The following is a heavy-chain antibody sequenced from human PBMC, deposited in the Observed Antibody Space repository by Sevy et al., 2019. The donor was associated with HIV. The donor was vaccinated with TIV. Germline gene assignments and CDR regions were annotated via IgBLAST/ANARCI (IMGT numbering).Heavy chain of an antibody. D-gene: IGHD3-22*01. CDR1: GYSLTKLA. J-gene: IGHJ4*02. CDR2: FDPEDGDPEDGKT. V-gene: IGHV1-24*01. Sequence: ASLKVSCKVSGYSLTKLAMHWVRQAPGKGPEWLGTFDPEDGDPEDGKTIYAQKFQDRVIMTEDKSTDTAYMELSSLTSEDTAMYYCATTKDYYDSSGYPFDDWGQGTLVTVSS. CDR3: ATTKDYYDSSGYPFDD.